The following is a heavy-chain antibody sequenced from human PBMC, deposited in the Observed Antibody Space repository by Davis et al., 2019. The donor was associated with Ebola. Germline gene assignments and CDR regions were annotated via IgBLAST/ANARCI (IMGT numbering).Heavy chain of an antibody. CDR3: ARVYCSSTTCYELDY. V-gene: IGHV1-24*01. CDR1: GFTLTQLS. Sequence: ASVKVSCKLSGFTLTQLSMHWVRQAPGKGLEWMGGFDPEDGQTVYAQRFQGRVTMTEDTSTHTAYMEMSSLRSEDTAVYFCARVYCSSTTCYELDYWGQGTLVTVSS. CDR2: FDPEDGQT. J-gene: IGHJ4*02. D-gene: IGHD2-2*01.